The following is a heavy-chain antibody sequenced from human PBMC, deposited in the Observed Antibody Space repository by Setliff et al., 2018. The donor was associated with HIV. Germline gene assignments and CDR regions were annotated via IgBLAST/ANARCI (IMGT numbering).Heavy chain of an antibody. J-gene: IGHJ4*02. Sequence: GESLKISCKASGYTFTNHWIGWVRQMPGKGLEWMGIIYPGDSDTIYSPSLQGQVTISADKSINTAYLQWSGLKASDTAMYYCARARDSGSYSSLDYWGQGTLVTVSS. CDR3: ARARDSGSYSSLDY. CDR1: GYTFTNHW. D-gene: IGHD1-26*01. CDR2: IYPGDSDT. V-gene: IGHV5-51*01.